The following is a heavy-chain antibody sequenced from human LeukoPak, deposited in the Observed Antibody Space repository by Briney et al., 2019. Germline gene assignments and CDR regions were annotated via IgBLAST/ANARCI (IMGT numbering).Heavy chain of an antibody. J-gene: IGHJ6*02. V-gene: IGHV3-23*01. CDR3: ATHTAMVTWYYYYGMDV. Sequence: GGSLRLSCAASGFTFSSSAMSWVRQVPGKGLEWVSGISASGGSTSYADSVRGRFTISRDNSKNTLYLQMNSLRAEDTAVYYCATHTAMVTWYYYYGMDVWGQGTTVTVSS. D-gene: IGHD5-18*01. CDR2: ISASGGST. CDR1: GFTFSSSA.